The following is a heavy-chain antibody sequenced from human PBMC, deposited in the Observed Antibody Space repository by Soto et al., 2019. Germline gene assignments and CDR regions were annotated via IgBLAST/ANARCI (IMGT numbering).Heavy chain of an antibody. D-gene: IGHD6-19*01. CDR1: GGTFSSYA. V-gene: IGHV1-69*13. J-gene: IGHJ4*02. CDR2: IIPIFGTA. Sequence: SVKVSCKASGGTFSSYAISWVRQAPGQGLEWMGGIIPIFGTANYAQKFQGRVTITADESTSTAYMELSSLRSEDTAVYYCARERNGYSSGWLNDYWGQGTLVTVSS. CDR3: ARERNGYSSGWLNDY.